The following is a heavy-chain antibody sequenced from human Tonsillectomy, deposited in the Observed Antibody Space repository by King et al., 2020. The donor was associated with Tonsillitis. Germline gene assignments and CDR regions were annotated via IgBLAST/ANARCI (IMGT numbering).Heavy chain of an antibody. CDR2: IDPSDSYT. V-gene: IGHV5-10-1*03. D-gene: IGHD6-13*01. J-gene: IGHJ6*02. CDR3: ARRGSNYYCMDV. Sequence: QLVQSGAEVKKSGESLRISCKGSGYSFTSYWISWVRQMPGKGLEWMGRIDPSDSYTNYSPSFQGHVTISADKSISTAYLQWSSLKASDTAMYYCARRGSNYYCMDVWGQGTTVTVSS. CDR1: GYSFTSYW.